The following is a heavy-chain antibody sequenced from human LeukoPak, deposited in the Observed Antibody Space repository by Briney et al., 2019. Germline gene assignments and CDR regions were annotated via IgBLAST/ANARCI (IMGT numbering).Heavy chain of an antibody. CDR1: GYTLTELS. V-gene: IGHV1-24*01. D-gene: IGHD6-6*01. Sequence: GASVKVSCKVSGYTLTELSMHWVRQAPGKGLEWMGGFDPEDGETIYAQKFQGRVTMTEDTSTDTAYMELSSLRSEDTAVYYCATDTPDLGTRPGYFDYWGQGTLVTVSS. J-gene: IGHJ4*02. CDR3: ATDTPDLGTRPGYFDY. CDR2: FDPEDGET.